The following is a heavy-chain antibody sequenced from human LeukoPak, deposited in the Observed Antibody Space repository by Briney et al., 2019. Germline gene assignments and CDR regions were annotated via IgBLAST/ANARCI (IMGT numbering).Heavy chain of an antibody. CDR1: GGSISSSNW. J-gene: IGHJ6*03. CDR3: ARDLAPQWLGYYYYYYMDI. V-gene: IGHV4-4*02. D-gene: IGHD6-19*01. Sequence: PSETLSLTCAVSGGSISSSNWWSWVRQPPGKGLEWIGEIYHSGSTNYNPSLKSRVTISVDKSKNQFSLKLSSVTAADAAVYYCARDLAPQWLGYYYYYYMDIWGKGTTVTVSS. CDR2: IYHSGST.